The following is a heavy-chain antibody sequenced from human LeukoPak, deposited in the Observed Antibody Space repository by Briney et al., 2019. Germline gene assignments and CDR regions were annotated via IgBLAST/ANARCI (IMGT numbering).Heavy chain of an antibody. D-gene: IGHD3-22*01. CDR2: IYYSGST. V-gene: IGHV4-30-4*01. Sequence: SETLSLTCTVSGGSISSGDYYWSWLRQPPGKGLEWIGYIYYSGSTYYNPSLKSRVTISVDTSKNQFSLKLSSVTAADTAVYYCARAGYYDSSGASDGAFDIWGQGTMVTVSS. J-gene: IGHJ3*02. CDR1: GGSISSGDYY. CDR3: ARAGYYDSSGASDGAFDI.